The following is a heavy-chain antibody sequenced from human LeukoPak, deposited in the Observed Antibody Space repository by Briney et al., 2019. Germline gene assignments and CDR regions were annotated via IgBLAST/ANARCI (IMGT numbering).Heavy chain of an antibody. D-gene: IGHD1-26*01. CDR2: INSDGSIT. CDR3: ARGTGYSVFDM. V-gene: IGHV3-74*01. Sequence: GGSLRLSCAASGFTFSSYWMHWVRQAPGKGLVWVSRINSDGSITSYADSVKGRFTISRDNAENTLYLQMNSLRAEDTAVYYCARGTGYSVFDMWGQGTMVTVSS. CDR1: GFTFSSYW. J-gene: IGHJ3*02.